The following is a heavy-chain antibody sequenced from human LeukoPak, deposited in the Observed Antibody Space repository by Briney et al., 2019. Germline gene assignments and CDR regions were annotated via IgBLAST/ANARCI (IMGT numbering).Heavy chain of an antibody. J-gene: IGHJ4*02. D-gene: IGHD3-3*01. CDR2: IYPGDSDT. Sequence: GESLKISCKGSGYIFTNYWIGWVRQMPGKGLEWMGIIYPGDSDTRYSPSFQGQVTISADKSISTAYLHWSSLKASDTAMYYCARDSDFGVASYWGQGTLVTVSS. V-gene: IGHV5-51*01. CDR3: ARDSDFGVASY. CDR1: GYIFTNYW.